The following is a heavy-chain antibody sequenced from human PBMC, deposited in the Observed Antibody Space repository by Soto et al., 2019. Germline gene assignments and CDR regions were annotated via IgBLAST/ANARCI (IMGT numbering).Heavy chain of an antibody. V-gene: IGHV1-18*01. CDR3: EIDIAFDIDY. D-gene: IGHD2-15*01. CDR2: IYSNAGKR. J-gene: IGHJ4*02. CDR1: GYTFNDFG. Sequence: QVHLLQSGAEVQKPGASVKVSCKTSGYTFNDFGITWVRQAPGLGLEWMGWIYSNAGKRNFAPKFQNRVIMTTDTSTCRAFMEFTRLTFAYSAIYFCEIDIAFDIDYWGQGTLVNV.